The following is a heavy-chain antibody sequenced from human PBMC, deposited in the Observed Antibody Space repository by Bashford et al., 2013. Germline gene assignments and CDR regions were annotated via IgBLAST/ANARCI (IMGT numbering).Heavy chain of an antibody. J-gene: IGHJ3*01. CDR1: GDFISSGYHF. D-gene: IGHD4-17*01. Sequence: SETLSLTCTVSGDFISSGYHFWGWIRQSPRKGLEWIGSVYYTGSPFYNPSFKSRVFLSVDTSKNHFSLELTSVTAADTAVYYCARNKTSVLDDRAGRHSFDLWGQGTLVTVSS. CDR2: VYYTGSP. CDR3: ARNKTSVLDDRAGRHSFDL. V-gene: IGHV4-39*02.